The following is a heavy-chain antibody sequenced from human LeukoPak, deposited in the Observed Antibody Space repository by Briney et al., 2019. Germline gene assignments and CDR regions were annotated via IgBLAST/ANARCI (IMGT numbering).Heavy chain of an antibody. J-gene: IGHJ4*02. CDR1: GYTFTGYY. CDR2: INPNSGGT. CDR3: ARTLKGYSYGPTFDY. V-gene: IGHV1-2*02. Sequence: ASVKVSCKASGYTFTGYYMHWVRQAPGQGLEWMGWINPNSGGTNYAQKFQGRVTMTRDTSISTAYMELSRLRSDDTAVYYCARTLKGYSYGPTFDYWGQGTLVTVSS. D-gene: IGHD5-18*01.